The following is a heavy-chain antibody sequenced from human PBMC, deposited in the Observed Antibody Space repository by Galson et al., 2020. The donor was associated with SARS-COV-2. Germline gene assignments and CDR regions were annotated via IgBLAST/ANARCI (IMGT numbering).Heavy chain of an antibody. Sequence: LHGESLKISCSASGFTLKNYAIHWVRQAPGKGLEYFSAISSNGGSTYYADSVKGRFTISRDNSKNTLYLQMSSLRAEDTAVYYCAKDASRGPYLIGTGGAFEYWGQGTLVTVSS. D-gene: IGHD6-13*01. CDR2: ISSNGGST. J-gene: IGHJ4*02. CDR3: AKDASRGPYLIGTGGAFEY. V-gene: IGHV3-64D*09. CDR1: GFTLKNYA.